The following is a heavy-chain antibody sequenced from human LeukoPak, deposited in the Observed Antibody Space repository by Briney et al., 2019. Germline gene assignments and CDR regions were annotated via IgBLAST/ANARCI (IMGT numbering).Heavy chain of an antibody. CDR3: ARVGYCSSTSCPLLLDY. CDR2: IYPGDSDT. D-gene: IGHD2-2*01. V-gene: IGHV5-51*01. CDR1: GYSFTSYW. J-gene: IGHJ4*02. Sequence: GESLKISCKGSGYSFTSYWIGWVRQMPGKGLEWMGIIYPGDSDTRYSPSFQGQVTISADKPISTAYLQWSSLKASDTAMYYCARVGYCSSTSCPLLLDYWGQGTLVTVSS.